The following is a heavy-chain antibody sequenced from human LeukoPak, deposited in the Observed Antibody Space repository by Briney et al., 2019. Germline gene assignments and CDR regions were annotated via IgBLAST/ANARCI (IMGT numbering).Heavy chain of an antibody. V-gene: IGHV3-21*01. Sequence: GGSLRLSCAASGFTFSSYSMNWVRQAPGKGLEWVSAISSSSSNIYYADSVKGRFTISRDNAKNSLYLQMNSLRAEDTAVYYCARARYYDSSGYAFDIWGQGTMVTVSS. CDR3: ARARYYDSSGYAFDI. CDR1: GFTFSSYS. J-gene: IGHJ3*02. CDR2: ISSSSSNI. D-gene: IGHD3-22*01.